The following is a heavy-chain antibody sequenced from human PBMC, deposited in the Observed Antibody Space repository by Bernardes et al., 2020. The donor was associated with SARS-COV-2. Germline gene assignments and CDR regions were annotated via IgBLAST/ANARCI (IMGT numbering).Heavy chain of an antibody. V-gene: IGHV4-59*01. CDR3: ARDLGLFDAFDI. Sequence: SETLSLTCTVSGGSMRDYYWSWIRQPPGQGLEWIGHIYKSGNTNYNPSLKSRITISLDTSKNQLSLKVSSVTAADTAVYYCARDLGLFDAFDIWGQGTMVTVSS. CDR1: GGSMRDYY. J-gene: IGHJ3*02. D-gene: IGHD6-25*01. CDR2: IYKSGNT.